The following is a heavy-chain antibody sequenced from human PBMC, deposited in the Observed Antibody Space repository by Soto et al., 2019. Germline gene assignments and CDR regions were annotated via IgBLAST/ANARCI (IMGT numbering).Heavy chain of an antibody. CDR1: GYTFSLFG. CDR3: ARDPGLVGGQFDY. V-gene: IGHV1-18*01. J-gene: IGHJ4*02. CDR2: ISTFNGNT. Sequence: QVQLVQSGAEVKKPGASVKVSCKASGYTFSLFGISWVRQAPGQGLEWLGWISTFNGNTNYAQKFQGRVTITTDTSTGTAYVELRTLRSDDTAVYYCARDPGLVGGQFDYWGQGTLVTVSS. D-gene: IGHD1-26*01.